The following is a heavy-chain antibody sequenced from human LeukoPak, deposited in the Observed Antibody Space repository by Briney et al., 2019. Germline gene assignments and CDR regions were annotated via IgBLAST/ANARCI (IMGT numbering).Heavy chain of an antibody. CDR1: GFTFSIYA. Sequence: GGSLRLSCAASGFTFSIYAMSWVRQAPGKGLEWVSAIGGSGGNTYYADSVKGRFTISRDNSKNTLYLQMNSLRAEDTAVYYCARDRGYSSSWHNYYYGMDVWGQGTTVTVSS. J-gene: IGHJ6*02. CDR2: IGGSGGNT. D-gene: IGHD6-13*01. V-gene: IGHV3-23*01. CDR3: ARDRGYSSSWHNYYYGMDV.